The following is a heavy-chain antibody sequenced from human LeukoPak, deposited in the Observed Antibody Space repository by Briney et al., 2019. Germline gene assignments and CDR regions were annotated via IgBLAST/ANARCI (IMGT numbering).Heavy chain of an antibody. Sequence: GESLRLSCAASGFTFSSYSMNWVRQAPGKGLEWVSSMRSGSSYIYYADSVKGRFTISRDNAKNSLYLQMNSLRAEDTAVYYCARDLRGSSWYEGRGNWFDPWGQGTLVTVSS. D-gene: IGHD6-13*01. CDR3: ARDLRGSSWYEGRGNWFDP. V-gene: IGHV3-21*01. CDR2: MRSGSSYI. CDR1: GFTFSSYS. J-gene: IGHJ5*02.